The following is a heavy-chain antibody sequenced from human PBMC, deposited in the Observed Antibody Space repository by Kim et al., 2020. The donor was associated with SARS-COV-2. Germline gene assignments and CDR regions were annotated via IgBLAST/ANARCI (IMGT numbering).Heavy chain of an antibody. J-gene: IGHJ4*02. CDR3: ARATVAGYDY. CDR1: EFTFSNYG. V-gene: IGHV3-48*02. Sequence: GGSLRLSCVASEFTFSNYGMNWVRLAPGKRLEWVSYIGSSSRDKYYADSVKGRFTISRDNAKSSLYLQMKSLRDEDTAVYYCARATVAGYDYWGQGTLVTVSS. D-gene: IGHD6-19*01. CDR2: IGSSSRDK.